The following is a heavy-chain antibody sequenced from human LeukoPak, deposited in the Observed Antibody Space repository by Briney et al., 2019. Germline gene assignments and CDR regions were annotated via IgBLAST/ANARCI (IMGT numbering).Heavy chain of an antibody. CDR2: MNPNSGNT. D-gene: IGHD5-18*01. V-gene: IGHV1-8*02. CDR3: ARPLKRGYSYGYGY. CDR1: GYTFTSYG. J-gene: IGHJ4*02. Sequence: ASVKVSCKASGYTFTSYGISWVRQAPGQGLEWMGWMNPNSGNTGYAQKFQGRVTMTRNTSISTAYMELSSLRSEDTAVYYCARPLKRGYSYGYGYWGQGTLVTVSS.